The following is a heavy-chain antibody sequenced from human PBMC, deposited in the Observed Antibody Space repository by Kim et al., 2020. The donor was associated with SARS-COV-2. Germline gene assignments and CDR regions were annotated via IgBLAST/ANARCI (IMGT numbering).Heavy chain of an antibody. CDR3: ARDRRGYCSSTSCYTPSLDY. D-gene: IGHD2-2*02. Sequence: SETLSLTCTVSGGSISSYYWSWIRQPPGKGLEWIGYIYYSGSTNYNPSLKSRVTISVDTSKNQFSLKLSSVTAADTAVYYCARDRRGYCSSTSCYTPSLDYWGQGTLVTVSS. V-gene: IGHV4-59*13. CDR2: IYYSGST. J-gene: IGHJ4*02. CDR1: GGSISSYY.